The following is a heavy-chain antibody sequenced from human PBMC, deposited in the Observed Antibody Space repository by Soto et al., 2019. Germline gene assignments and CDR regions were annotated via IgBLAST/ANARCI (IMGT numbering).Heavy chain of an antibody. V-gene: IGHV1-18*01. CDR3: ARDLGPPNWFDS. Sequence: QVQLVQSGAEMKQPGASVKVSCKTSGYAFSGYRLSWVRQGPGQGLQWMGWISGYNGNTDYAQKFQGRVTITTDTSTRTAYMELRSLRSDDTAVYYCARDLGPPNWFDSWGQGTLVTVSS. J-gene: IGHJ5*01. CDR2: ISGYNGNT. CDR1: GYAFSGYR. D-gene: IGHD2-8*01.